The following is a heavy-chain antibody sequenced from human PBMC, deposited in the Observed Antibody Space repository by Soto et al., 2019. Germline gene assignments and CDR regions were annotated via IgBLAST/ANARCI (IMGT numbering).Heavy chain of an antibody. CDR1: GGTFSSYT. V-gene: IGHV1-69*02. D-gene: IGHD6-13*01. J-gene: IGHJ6*03. Sequence: QVQLVQSGAEVKKPGSSVKVSCKASGGTFSSYTISWVRQAPGQGLEWMGRIIPILGIANYAQKFQGRVTITADKSTSTAYMELSSLRSEDTAVYYCASDDGSSGAYYYYMDVWGKGTTVTVSS. CDR3: ASDDGSSGAYYYYMDV. CDR2: IIPILGIA.